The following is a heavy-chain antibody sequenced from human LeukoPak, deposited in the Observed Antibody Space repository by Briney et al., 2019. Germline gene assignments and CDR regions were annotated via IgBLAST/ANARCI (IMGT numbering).Heavy chain of an antibody. CDR2: INHSGST. D-gene: IGHD6-19*01. CDR1: GGSFSGYY. V-gene: IGHV4-34*01. Sequence: SETLSLTCAVYGGSFSGYYWSWIRQPPGKGLEWIGEINHSGSTNYNPSLKSRVTISVDTSKNQFSLKLSSVTAADTAVYYCARGYYSSGWIGYFQHWGQGTLVTVSS. J-gene: IGHJ1*01. CDR3: ARGYYSSGWIGYFQH.